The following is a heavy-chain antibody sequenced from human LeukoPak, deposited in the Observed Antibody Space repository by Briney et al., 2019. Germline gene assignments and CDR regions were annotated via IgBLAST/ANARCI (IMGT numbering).Heavy chain of an antibody. CDR1: GDSISSYY. CDR3: TRDRRAAGSIFDY. V-gene: IGHV4-59*01. Sequence: SETLSLTCSVSGDSISSYYWSWIRQPPGKGLEWIGNIYYSGSPNYNPSLKSRVTISLDTSENQFSLRLSPVTAADTAVYYCTRDRRAAGSIFDYWGQGTLVTVSS. J-gene: IGHJ4*02. D-gene: IGHD6-13*01. CDR2: IYYSGSP.